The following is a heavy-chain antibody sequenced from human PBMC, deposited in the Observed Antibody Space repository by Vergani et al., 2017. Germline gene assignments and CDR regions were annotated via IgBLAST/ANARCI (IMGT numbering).Heavy chain of an antibody. V-gene: IGHV3-30*02. CDR2: IRYDGSNP. Sequence: QEQLLQSGGGVVQPGGSLRLSCIGSGYTFGHFDMHWVRPAPGKGLASVAFIRYDGSNPQYIDSVKGRFTLSRDNSKDTLFLQMNGLRPEDTGTYFCAKKGGSLYYYGVDVWGQGTTITVSS. CDR1: GYTFGHFD. J-gene: IGHJ6*02. CDR3: AKKGGSLYYYGVDV. D-gene: IGHD1-26*01.